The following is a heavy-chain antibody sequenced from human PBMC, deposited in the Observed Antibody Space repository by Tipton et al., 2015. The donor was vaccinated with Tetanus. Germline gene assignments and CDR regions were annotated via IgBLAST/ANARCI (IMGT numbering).Heavy chain of an antibody. Sequence: LRLSCTVSGASITSDEYYWSWIRQSPGKGLEWIGYTHHSGNTNYNPSLSGRVTTSVDTSKNQFSLKMSSVTAADTAVYYCARWGDASGSTNLYAFDIWGQGTMVSVSS. D-gene: IGHD3-10*01. CDR2: THHSGNT. J-gene: IGHJ3*02. CDR3: ARWGDASGSTNLYAFDI. V-gene: IGHV4-61*08. CDR1: GASITSDEYY.